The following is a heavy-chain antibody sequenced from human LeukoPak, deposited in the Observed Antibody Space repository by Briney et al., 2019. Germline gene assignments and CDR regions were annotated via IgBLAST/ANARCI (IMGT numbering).Heavy chain of an antibody. Sequence: GGSLRLSCAVSGFTLTSNWIHWVRQAPGQGLVWVSRINNDGSGTSYADSVKGRFTISKDDAKNTVYLQMNSLRAEDTAVYYCAKSGLSITIFGVVIAGWFDPWGQGTLVTVSS. CDR2: INNDGSGT. V-gene: IGHV3-74*01. CDR1: GFTLTSNW. J-gene: IGHJ5*02. CDR3: AKSGLSITIFGVVIAGWFDP. D-gene: IGHD3-3*01.